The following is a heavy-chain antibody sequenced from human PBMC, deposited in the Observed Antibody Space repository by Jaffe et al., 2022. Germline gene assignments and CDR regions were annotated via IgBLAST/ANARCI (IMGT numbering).Heavy chain of an antibody. CDR2: IYPGDSDT. CDR1: GYSFTSYW. CDR3: VRPPTKLLWFGELLYY. Sequence: EVQLVQSGAEVKKPGESLKISCKGSGYSFTSYWIGWVRQMPGKGLEWMGIIYPGDSDTRYSPSFQGQVTISADKSISTAYLQWSSLKASDTAMYYCVRPPTKLLWFGELLYYWGQGTLVTVSS. D-gene: IGHD3-10*01. J-gene: IGHJ4*02. V-gene: IGHV5-51*03.